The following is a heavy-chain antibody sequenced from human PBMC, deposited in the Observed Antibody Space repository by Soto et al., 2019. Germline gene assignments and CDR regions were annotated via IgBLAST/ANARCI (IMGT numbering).Heavy chain of an antibody. CDR2: IWYDGSNK. D-gene: IGHD3-10*01. Sequence: GGSLRLSCAASGFTFSSYGMHWVRQAPGKGLEWVAVIWYDGSNKYYADSVKGRFTISRDNSKNTLYLQMNSLRAEDTAVYYCARPQGLWFGDLRNPRAEGAFDIWGQGTMVTVSS. CDR3: ARPQGLWFGDLRNPRAEGAFDI. V-gene: IGHV3-33*01. J-gene: IGHJ3*02. CDR1: GFTFSSYG.